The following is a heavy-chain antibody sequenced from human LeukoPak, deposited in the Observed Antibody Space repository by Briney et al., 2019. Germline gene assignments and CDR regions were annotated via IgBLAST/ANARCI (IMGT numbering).Heavy chain of an antibody. J-gene: IGHJ4*02. V-gene: IGHV3-21*04. CDR3: AKEGGSGAAAGTFDY. CDR2: ISSSSSYI. CDR1: GFTFSSYS. D-gene: IGHD6-13*01. Sequence: GGSLRLSCAASGFTFSSYSMTWVRQAPGKGLEWVSSISSSSSYIYYADSVKGRFTISRDNAKNSLYLQMNSLRAEDTAVYYCAKEGGSGAAAGTFDYWGQGTLVTVSS.